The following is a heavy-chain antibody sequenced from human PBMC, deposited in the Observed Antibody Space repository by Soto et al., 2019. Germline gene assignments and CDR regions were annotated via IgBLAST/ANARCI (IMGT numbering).Heavy chain of an antibody. Sequence: KASETLSLTCAVSGGSISSSNWWSRVRQPPGKGLEWIGEMLHSVTTSYNPSLKSRVTISVDKSKNQFSLNVRSVTAADTAVYCCARTNGDLISFDYWGQGTPVTVSS. V-gene: IGHV4-4*01. CDR2: MLHSVTT. D-gene: IGHD4-17*01. CDR1: GGSISSSNW. J-gene: IGHJ4*02. CDR3: ARTNGDLISFDY.